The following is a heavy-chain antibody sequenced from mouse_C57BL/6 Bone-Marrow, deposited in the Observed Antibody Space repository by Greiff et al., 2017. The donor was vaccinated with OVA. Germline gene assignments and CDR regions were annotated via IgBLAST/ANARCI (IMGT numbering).Heavy chain of an antibody. Sequence: LVESGPELVKPGASVKISCKASGYTFTDYYINWVKQRPGQGLEWIGWIYPGSGNTKYNEKFKGKATLTVDTSSSTAYMQLSSLTSEDSAVYFCAREGGYYGSSSYYFDYWGQGTTLTVSS. CDR2: IYPGSGNT. V-gene: IGHV1-84*01. CDR1: GYTFTDYY. D-gene: IGHD1-1*01. CDR3: AREGGYYGSSSYYFDY. J-gene: IGHJ2*01.